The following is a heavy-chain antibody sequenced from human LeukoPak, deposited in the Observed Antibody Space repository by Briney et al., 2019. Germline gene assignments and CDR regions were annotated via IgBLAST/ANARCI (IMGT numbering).Heavy chain of an antibody. V-gene: IGHV3-23*01. Sequence: ETLSLTCTVSGGSISSSNYYWAWIRQPPGKGLEWVSAISGSGGSTYYADSVKGRFTISRDNSKNTLYLQMNSLRAEDTAVYYCAKDTPRTREPAGKYYFDYWGQGTLVTVSS. J-gene: IGHJ4*02. CDR3: AKDTPRTREPAGKYYFDY. CDR2: ISGSGGST. D-gene: IGHD1-14*01. CDR1: GGSISSSNYY.